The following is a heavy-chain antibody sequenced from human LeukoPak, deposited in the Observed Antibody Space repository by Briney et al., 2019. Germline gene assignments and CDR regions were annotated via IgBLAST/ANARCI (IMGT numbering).Heavy chain of an antibody. V-gene: IGHV1-18*01. CDR3: ARQFQGYCSGGSCPYYFDY. D-gene: IGHD2-15*01. J-gene: IGHJ4*02. Sequence: GASVKVSCKASGYTFTSYGISWVRQAPGQGLEWMGWISAYNGNTNYAQKLQGRVTMTTDTSTSTAYMELRSLRSDDTAVYYCARQFQGYCSGGSCPYYFDYWGQGTLVTVSS. CDR2: ISAYNGNT. CDR1: GYTFTSYG.